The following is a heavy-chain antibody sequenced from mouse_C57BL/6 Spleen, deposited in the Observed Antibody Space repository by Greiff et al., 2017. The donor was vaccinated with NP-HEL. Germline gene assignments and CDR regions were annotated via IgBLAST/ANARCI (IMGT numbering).Heavy chain of an antibody. CDR1: GYAFSSSW. CDR3: ARYSNWGYFDY. D-gene: IGHD4-1*01. V-gene: IGHV1-82*01. CDR2: IYPGDGDT. J-gene: IGHJ2*01. Sequence: QVQLQQSGPELVKPGASVKISCKASGYAFSSSWMNWVKQRPGKGLEWIGRIYPGDGDTNYNGKFKGKATLTADKSSSTAYMQLSSLTSEDSAVYFCARYSNWGYFDYWGQGTTLTVSS.